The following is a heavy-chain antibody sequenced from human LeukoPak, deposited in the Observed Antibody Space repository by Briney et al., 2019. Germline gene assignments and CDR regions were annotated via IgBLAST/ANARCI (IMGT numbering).Heavy chain of an antibody. CDR2: INRDGSST. CDR3: ARGGGYSYGSFDY. Sequence: GGSLRLSCAASGFTLSNYWMHWVRQAPGKGLVWDSRINRDGSSTSYADSVKGRFTISRDNAKNTLYLQMNSLRAEDTAVYHCARGGGYSYGSFDYWGQGTLVTVSS. CDR1: GFTLSNYW. V-gene: IGHV3-74*01. J-gene: IGHJ4*02. D-gene: IGHD5-18*01.